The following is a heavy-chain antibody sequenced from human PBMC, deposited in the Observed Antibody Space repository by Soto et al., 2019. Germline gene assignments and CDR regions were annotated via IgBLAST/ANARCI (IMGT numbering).Heavy chain of an antibody. J-gene: IGHJ6*02. D-gene: IGHD2-8*02. CDR1: GGTFSSYA. V-gene: IGHV1-69*01. CDR3: ARYIRWYEAQPLLLDDMDV. CDR2: SIPIFGTA. Sequence: QVQLVQSGAEVKKPGSSVKVSCKASGGTFSSYAISWVRQAPGQGLEWMGGSIPIFGTANYAQKFQGRVTITADESTGTAYMELCSLRSKETAVYYCARYIRWYEAQPLLLDDMDVWGQGTTVTVSS.